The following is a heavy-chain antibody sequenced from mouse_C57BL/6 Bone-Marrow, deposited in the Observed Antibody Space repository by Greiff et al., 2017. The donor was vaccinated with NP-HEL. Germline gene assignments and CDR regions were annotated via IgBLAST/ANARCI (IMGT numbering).Heavy chain of an antibody. D-gene: IGHD2-5*01. V-gene: IGHV1-80*01. CDR3: ARRYDSKGYYFDY. J-gene: IGHJ2*01. Sequence: VQLQQSGAELVKPGASVKISCKASGYAFSSYWMNWVKQRPGKGLEWIGQIYPGDGDTNYNGKFKGKATLTADKSSSTAYMQLSSLTSEDSAVYFCARRYDSKGYYFDYWGQGTTLTVSS. CDR2: IYPGDGDT. CDR1: GYAFSSYW.